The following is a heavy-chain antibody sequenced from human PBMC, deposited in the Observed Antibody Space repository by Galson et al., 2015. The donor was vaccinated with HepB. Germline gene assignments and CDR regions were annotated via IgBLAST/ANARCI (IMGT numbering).Heavy chain of an antibody. Sequence: SVKVSCKASGGTFSSYAISWVRQAPGQGLEWMGGNIPIFGTANYAQKFQGRVTITADESTSTAYMELSSLGSEDTAVYYCAREVVPGEMATIDPWGQGTLVTVSS. CDR2: NIPIFGTA. CDR1: GGTFSSYA. CDR3: AREVVPGEMATIDP. V-gene: IGHV1-69*13. J-gene: IGHJ5*02. D-gene: IGHD5-24*01.